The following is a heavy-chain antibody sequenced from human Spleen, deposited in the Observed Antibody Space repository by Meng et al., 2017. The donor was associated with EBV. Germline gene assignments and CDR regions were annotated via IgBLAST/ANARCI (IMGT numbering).Heavy chain of an antibody. CDR1: GFSLSTSGVG. V-gene: IGHV2-5*02. J-gene: IGHJ4*02. D-gene: IGHD1-26*01. CDR2: IYWDDDK. Sequence: QITLKESGPTLVKPTQTLTQTCTFSGFSLSTSGVGVGWIRQPPGKALEWLALIYWDDDKRYSPSLKSRLTITKDTSKNQVVLTMTNMDPVDTATYYCTLLVGATSLDYWGQGTLVTVSS. CDR3: TLLVGATSLDY.